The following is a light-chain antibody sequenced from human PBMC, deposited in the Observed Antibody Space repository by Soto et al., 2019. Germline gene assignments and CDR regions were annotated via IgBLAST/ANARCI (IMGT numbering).Light chain of an antibody. CDR1: SSNIGINT. J-gene: IGLJ1*01. Sequence: QSVLTQPPSASGTPGQRVTISCSGSSSNIGINTVNWYQQVPGTAPKLLIYTDNQRPSGVPDRISGSKSGTSASLAISGLQSEDEADYYCAAWDDILNGLYVFGTGTKLTVL. V-gene: IGLV1-44*01. CDR2: TDN. CDR3: AAWDDILNGLYV.